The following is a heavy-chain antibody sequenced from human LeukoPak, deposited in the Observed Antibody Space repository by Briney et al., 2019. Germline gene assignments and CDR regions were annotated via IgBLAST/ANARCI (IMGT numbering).Heavy chain of an antibody. V-gene: IGHV3-21*01. J-gene: IGHJ4*02. D-gene: IGHD1-26*01. CDR3: AGGLSGTWPWYFDD. CDR2: ISSSSTYR. CDR1: GFSFSSYS. Sequence: GGSLRLSCAASGFSFSSYSMNWVRQAPGKGLEWVSSISSSSTYRYYADSVKGRFSISRDNAKNSLYLQMNSLRAEDTAVYYCAGGLSGTWPWYFDDWGQGTLVTVSS.